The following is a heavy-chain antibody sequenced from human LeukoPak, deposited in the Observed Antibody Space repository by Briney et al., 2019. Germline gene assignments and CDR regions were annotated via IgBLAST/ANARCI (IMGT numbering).Heavy chain of an antibody. CDR2: ISSSSSYI. CDR1: GFTFSSYS. CDR3: ARGDPQRCSSTSCYSINEYYYGMDV. Sequence: GGSLRLSCAASGFTFSSYSMNWVRQAPGKGLEWVPSISSSSSYIYYADSVKGRFTISRDNAKNSLYLQMNSLRAEDTAVYYCARGDPQRCSSTSCYSINEYYYGMDVWGQGTTVTVSS. J-gene: IGHJ6*02. V-gene: IGHV3-21*01. D-gene: IGHD2-2*01.